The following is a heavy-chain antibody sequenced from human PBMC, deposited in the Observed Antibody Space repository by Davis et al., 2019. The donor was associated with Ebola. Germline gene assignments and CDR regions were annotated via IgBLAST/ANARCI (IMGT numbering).Heavy chain of an antibody. J-gene: IGHJ5*02. Sequence: PGGSLRLSCTVSGGSISSSSYYWGWIRQPPGKGLEWIGRIYTSGGTNYNPSLKSRVTMSVDTSKNQFSLKLSSVTAADTAVYYCARHSRTNWFDPWGQGTLVTVSS. V-gene: IGHV4-39*07. CDR1: GGSISSSSYY. CDR2: IYTSGGT. CDR3: ARHSRTNWFDP.